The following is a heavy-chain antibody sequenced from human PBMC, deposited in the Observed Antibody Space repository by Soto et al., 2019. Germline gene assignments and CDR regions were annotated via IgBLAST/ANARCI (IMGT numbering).Heavy chain of an antibody. Sequence: PGGSLRLSCAASGFTFSSYGMHWVRQAPGKGLEWVAVIWYDGSNKYYADSVKGRFTISRDNSKNTLYLQMNSLRAEDTAVYYCARDSLYGSGSYVAAFDIWGQGTMVTVSS. CDR2: IWYDGSNK. CDR3: ARDSLYGSGSYVAAFDI. J-gene: IGHJ3*02. CDR1: GFTFSSYG. V-gene: IGHV3-33*01. D-gene: IGHD3-10*01.